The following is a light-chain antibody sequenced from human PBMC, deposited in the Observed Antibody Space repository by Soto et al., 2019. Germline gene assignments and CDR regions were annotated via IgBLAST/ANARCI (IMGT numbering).Light chain of an antibody. CDR1: SSDVGAYNH. CDR3: CSYTPIISRV. CDR2: EVS. V-gene: IGLV2-14*01. J-gene: IGLJ1*01. Sequence: QTVLSQPASVYGSPGQTITIYCTGTSSDVGAYNHVSWYQQNPGKASQLIIYEVSNRPSGLSNRFSACKSGNTASLTISGLQAEDVADYYCCSYTPIISRVFGNGSKVTVL.